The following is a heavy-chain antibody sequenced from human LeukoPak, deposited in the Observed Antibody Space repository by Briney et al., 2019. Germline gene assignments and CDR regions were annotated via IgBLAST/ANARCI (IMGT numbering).Heavy chain of an antibody. V-gene: IGHV4-59*12. CDR1: GGSTTSYY. J-gene: IGHJ5*02. D-gene: IGHD3-10*01. CDR3: ARGQYYYGSGRGLNWFGP. CDR2: VYYSGTT. Sequence: SETLSLTCTVSGGSTTSYYWSWIRQHPGKGLEWIGYVYYSGTTYSNPSLKSRVSISVDTSKNQFSLKLSSVTAADTAVYYCARGQYYYGSGRGLNWFGPWGQGTLVTVSS.